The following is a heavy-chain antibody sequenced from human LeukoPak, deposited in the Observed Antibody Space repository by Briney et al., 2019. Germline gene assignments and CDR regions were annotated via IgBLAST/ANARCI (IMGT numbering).Heavy chain of an antibody. CDR3: ARDRYYYDSTGYFDY. Sequence: SETLSLTCTVSGGSISSYYWSWIRRPAGKGLEWIGRIYTSGSTNYNPSLKSRVTMSVDTSKNQFSLKLSSVTAADTAVYYCARDRYYYDSTGYFDYWGQGTLVTVSS. CDR1: GGSISSYY. CDR2: IYTSGST. J-gene: IGHJ4*02. D-gene: IGHD3-22*01. V-gene: IGHV4-4*07.